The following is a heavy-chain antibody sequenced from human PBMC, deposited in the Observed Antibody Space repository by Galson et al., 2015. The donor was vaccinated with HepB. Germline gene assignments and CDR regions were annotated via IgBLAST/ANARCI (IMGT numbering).Heavy chain of an antibody. CDR3: ARSGYSSGWYFDAFDI. Sequence: SLRLSCAASGFTFSSYAMHWVRQAPGKGLEWVAVISYDGSNKYYADSVRGRFTISRDNSKNTLYLQMNSLRAEDTAVYYCARSGYSSGWYFDAFDIWGQGTMVTVSS. CDR1: GFTFSSYA. D-gene: IGHD6-19*01. CDR2: ISYDGSNK. V-gene: IGHV3-30-3*01. J-gene: IGHJ3*02.